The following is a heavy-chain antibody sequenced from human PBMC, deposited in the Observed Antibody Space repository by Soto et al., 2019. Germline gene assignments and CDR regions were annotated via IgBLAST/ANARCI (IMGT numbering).Heavy chain of an antibody. J-gene: IGHJ6*03. V-gene: IGHV1-46*03. CDR2: INPSGGST. Sequence: QVQLVQSGAEVKKPGASVKVSCKASGYTFTSYYMHWVRQAPGQGLEWMGIINPSGGSTSYAQKFPGRVTMTRDTSTSTVYMELSSLRSEDTAVYYCASSMVRGAKEAYYYYMDVWGKGTTVTVSS. D-gene: IGHD3-10*01. CDR3: ASSMVRGAKEAYYYYMDV. CDR1: GYTFTSYY.